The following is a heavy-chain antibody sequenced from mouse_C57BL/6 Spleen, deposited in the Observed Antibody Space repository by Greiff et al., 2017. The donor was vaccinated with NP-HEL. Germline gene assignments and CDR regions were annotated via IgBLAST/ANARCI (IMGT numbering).Heavy chain of an antibody. D-gene: IGHD3-2*02. J-gene: IGHJ2*01. CDR2: INPSTGGT. CDR1: GYSFTGYY. CDR3: ARYSSGSYYFDY. Sequence: EVQLQQSGPELVKPGASVKISCKASGYSFTGYYMNWVKQSPEKSLEWIGEINPSTGGTTYNQKFKAKATLTVDKSSSTAYMQLKSLTSEDSAVYYCARYSSGSYYFDYWGQGTTLTVSS. V-gene: IGHV1-42*01.